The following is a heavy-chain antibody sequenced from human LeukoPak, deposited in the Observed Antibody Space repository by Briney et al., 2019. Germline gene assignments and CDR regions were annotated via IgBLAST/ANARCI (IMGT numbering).Heavy chain of an antibody. CDR1: GFTFSSYW. Sequence: GGSLRLSCAACGFTFSSYWMSWVRQAPGKGLEWVASINPDGNKKYSADSVKGRFTISRDNAENSLYLQMNSLRVEDTAFYYCARDLAYSRLDYWGQGMLVTVFS. CDR2: INPDGNKK. CDR3: ARDLAYSRLDY. J-gene: IGHJ4*02. V-gene: IGHV3-7*01. D-gene: IGHD5-18*01.